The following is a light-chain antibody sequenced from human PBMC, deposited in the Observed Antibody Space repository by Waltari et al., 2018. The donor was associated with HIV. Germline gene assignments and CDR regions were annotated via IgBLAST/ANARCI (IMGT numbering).Light chain of an antibody. CDR1: SSDVGDYDY. Sequence: QSALTQPRSVSGSPGQSVTISCTGSSSDVGDYDYVSWFQQHPGKAPRPMIYDVAKRPSGVPDRCAGSKSGNTASLTISGLQAEDEGDYFCCSYAGSYTWVFGGGTKLTVL. CDR3: CSYAGSYTWV. CDR2: DVA. V-gene: IGLV2-11*01. J-gene: IGLJ3*02.